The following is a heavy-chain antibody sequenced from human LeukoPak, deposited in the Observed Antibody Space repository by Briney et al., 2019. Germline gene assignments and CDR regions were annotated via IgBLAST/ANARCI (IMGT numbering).Heavy chain of an antibody. J-gene: IGHJ4*02. D-gene: IGHD3-9*01. V-gene: IGHV3-21*01. CDR1: GFTFSSYS. Sequence: GGSLRLSCAASGFTFSSYSMNWVRQAPGKGLEWVSSISSSSSYIYYADSVKGRFTISRDNAKNSLYPQMNSLRAEDTAVYYCARAGLGLVDYWGQGTLVTVSS. CDR3: ARAGLGLVDY. CDR2: ISSSSSYI.